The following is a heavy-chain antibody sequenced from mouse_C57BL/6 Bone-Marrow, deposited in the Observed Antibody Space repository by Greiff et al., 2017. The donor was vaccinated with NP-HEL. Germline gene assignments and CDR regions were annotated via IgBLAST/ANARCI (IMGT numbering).Heavy chain of an antibody. CDR1: GYTFTNYW. CDR2: IYPGGGYT. CDR3: AREELLYAMDY. V-gene: IGHV1-63*01. D-gene: IGHD1-3*01. J-gene: IGHJ4*01. Sequence: VQLQQSGAELVRPGASVKMSCKASGYTFTNYWIGWVKQRPGHGLEWIGGIYPGGGYTNYNEKFKGKATLTADKSSSTAYMQFSSLTSEDSAVYYCAREELLYAMDYWDQGTSITVT.